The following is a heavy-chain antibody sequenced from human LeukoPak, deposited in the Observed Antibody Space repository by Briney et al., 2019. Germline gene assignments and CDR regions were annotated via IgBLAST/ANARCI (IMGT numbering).Heavy chain of an antibody. V-gene: IGHV4-39*07. CDR2: LDESGRP. CDR1: GGSIRSGDHH. D-gene: IGHD2-15*01. J-gene: IGHJ6*03. CDR3: ARDLGGYPFFMDV. Sequence: SSETLSLTCTVSGGSIRSGDHHWAWVRQPPGKGLEFIGSLDESGRPYYNRPLKSRVSISGDTSGKQFSLNLTSVTAADTAVYFCARDLGGYPFFMDVWGRGTTVIVSS.